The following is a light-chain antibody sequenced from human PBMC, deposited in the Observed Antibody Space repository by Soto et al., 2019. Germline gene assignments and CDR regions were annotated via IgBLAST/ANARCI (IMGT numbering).Light chain of an antibody. CDR1: PDVSRN. Sequence: DIQMTQSPSSLSASEGDRATITCHSSPDVSRNLNWFQQKPGEAPQLRIYDASNLERGVPSRFSGSGSGTDFTLTISSLQPEDVATYYCQQYNSMLSFGGGTEVEIK. V-gene: IGKV1-33*01. CDR3: QQYNSMLS. CDR2: DAS. J-gene: IGKJ4*01.